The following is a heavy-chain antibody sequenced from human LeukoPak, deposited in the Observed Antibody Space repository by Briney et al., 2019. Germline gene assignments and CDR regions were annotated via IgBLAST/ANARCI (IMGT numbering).Heavy chain of an antibody. D-gene: IGHD3-10*01. CDR3: TRAYDSGTYSSFDY. CDR2: IKQDGSEK. Sequence: GGSLRLSCAASEFSVGSNYMTWVRQAPGKGLEWVANIKQDGSEKYYVDSVKGRFTISRDNAKNTLYLQMNGLRAEDTAVYYCTRAYDSGTYSSFDYWGQGTLVTVTS. J-gene: IGHJ4*02. V-gene: IGHV3-7*01. CDR1: EFSVGSNY.